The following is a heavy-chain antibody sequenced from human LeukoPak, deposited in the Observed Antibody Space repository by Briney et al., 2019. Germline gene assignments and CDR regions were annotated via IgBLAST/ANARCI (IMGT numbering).Heavy chain of an antibody. CDR1: GYTFTGYY. Sequence: GASVKVSCKASGYTFTGYYMHWVRQAPGQGLEWMGWINPNSGGTNYAQKFQGRVTITADESTSTAYMELSSLRSEDTAVYYCANLYCSSTSCYDAFDIWGQGTMVTVSS. J-gene: IGHJ3*02. CDR3: ANLYCSSTSCYDAFDI. D-gene: IGHD2-2*01. CDR2: INPNSGGT. V-gene: IGHV1-2*02.